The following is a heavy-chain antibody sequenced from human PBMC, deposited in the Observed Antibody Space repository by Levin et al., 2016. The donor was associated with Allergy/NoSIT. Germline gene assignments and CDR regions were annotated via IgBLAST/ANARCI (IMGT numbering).Heavy chain of an antibody. V-gene: IGHV4-39*07. CDR2: IHYAGNT. CDR3: ARDSREDPGFDY. J-gene: IGHJ4*02. Sequence: SETLSLTCTVSGGSISTSSYYWGWIRQPPGKGLEWIGSIHYAGNTNYNPSLKSRVALSVDTSKNQFSLKLSSVTAADTAIYYCARDSREDPGFDYWGQGTLVTVSS. CDR1: GGSISTSSYY.